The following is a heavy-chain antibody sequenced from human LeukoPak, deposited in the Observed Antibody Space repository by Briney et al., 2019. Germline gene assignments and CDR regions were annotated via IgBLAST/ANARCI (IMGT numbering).Heavy chain of an antibody. D-gene: IGHD3-16*01. V-gene: IGHV3-21*01. J-gene: IGHJ6*02. CDR2: ISSSSSCI. CDR1: GFTFSSYS. CDR3: AREMITSEGMDV. Sequence: GGSLRLSCAASGFTFSSYSMNWVRQAPGKGPEWVSSISSSSSCIYYADSVKGRFTISRDNAKNSLYLQMNSLRAEDTAVYYCAREMITSEGMDVWGQGTTVTVSS.